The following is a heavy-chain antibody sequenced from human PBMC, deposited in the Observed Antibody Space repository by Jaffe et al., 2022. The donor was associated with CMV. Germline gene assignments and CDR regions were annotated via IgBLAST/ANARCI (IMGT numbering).Heavy chain of an antibody. CDR1: GGSFSGYY. D-gene: IGHD3-3*01. V-gene: IGHV4-34*01. CDR3: ARGPTIFGVVIIDGGGFDY. J-gene: IGHJ4*02. CDR2: INHSGST. Sequence: QVQLQQWGAGLLKPSETLSLTCAVYGGSFSGYYWSWIRQPPGKGLEWIGEINHSGSTNYNPSLKSRVTISVDTSKNQFSLKLSSVTAADTAVYYCARGPTIFGVVIIDGGGFDYWGQGTLVTVSS.